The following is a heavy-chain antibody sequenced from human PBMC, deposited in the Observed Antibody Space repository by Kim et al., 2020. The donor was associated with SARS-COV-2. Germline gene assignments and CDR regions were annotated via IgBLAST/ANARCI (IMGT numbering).Heavy chain of an antibody. CDR3: ARAAHSGYDTCFDY. Sequence: GGSLRLSCAASGFTFSSYGMHWVRQAPGKGLEWVAVISYDGSNKYYADSVKGRFTISRDNSKNTLYLQMNSLRAEDTAVYYCARAAHSGYDTCFDYWGQGTLVTVSS. V-gene: IGHV3-33*05. D-gene: IGHD5-12*01. CDR2: ISYDGSNK. CDR1: GFTFSSYG. J-gene: IGHJ4*02.